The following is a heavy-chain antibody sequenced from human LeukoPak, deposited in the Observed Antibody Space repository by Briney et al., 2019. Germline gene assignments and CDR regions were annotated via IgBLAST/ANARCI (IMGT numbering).Heavy chain of an antibody. V-gene: IGHV3-7*01. D-gene: IGHD5-12*01. CDR3: ARDRGYNY. J-gene: IGHJ4*02. CDR2: IKQDGSEK. CDR1: GFTFSDYW. Sequence: GESLKISCVASGFTFSDYWMSWVRQAPGKGLEWVANIKQDGSEKYYVDSVKGRFTISRDNAKNSLYLQMNSLRAEDTAVYYCARDRGYNYWGQGTLVTVSS.